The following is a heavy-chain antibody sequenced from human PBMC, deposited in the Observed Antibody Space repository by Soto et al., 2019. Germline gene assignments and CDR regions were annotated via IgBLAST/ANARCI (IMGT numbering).Heavy chain of an antibody. D-gene: IGHD2-15*01. CDR2: INPNSGGT. CDR1: GYTFTGYY. Sequence: ASVKVSCKASGYTFTGYYMHWVRQAPGQGLEWMGWINPNSGGTNYAQKFQGWVTMTRDTSISTAYMELSRLRSDDTAVYYCARNPLYCSGGSCYVRDGYNYFDYWGQGTLVTVPQ. CDR3: ARNPLYCSGGSCYVRDGYNYFDY. V-gene: IGHV1-2*04. J-gene: IGHJ4*02.